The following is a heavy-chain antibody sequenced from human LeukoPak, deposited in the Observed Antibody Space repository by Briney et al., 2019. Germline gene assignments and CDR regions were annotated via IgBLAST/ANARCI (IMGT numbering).Heavy chain of an antibody. CDR1: GFTFSSYA. CDR3: TRGDTLI. J-gene: IGHJ3*02. CDR2: ISSNGGST. D-gene: IGHD2-15*01. Sequence: PGGSLRLSCSASGFTFSSYAMHWVRQAPGKGLEYVSAISSNGGSTYYADSVKGRFTISRDNAKNSLYLQMNSLRAEDTAVYYCTRGDTLIWGQGTMVTVSS. V-gene: IGHV3-64*04.